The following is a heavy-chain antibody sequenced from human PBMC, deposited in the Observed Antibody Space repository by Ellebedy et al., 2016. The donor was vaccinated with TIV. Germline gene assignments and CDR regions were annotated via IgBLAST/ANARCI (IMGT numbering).Heavy chain of an antibody. CDR3: ASLPHYGDSGP. D-gene: IGHD4-17*01. V-gene: IGHV1-2*02. CDR2: INPNSGGT. J-gene: IGHJ5*02. CDR1: GYTFTNYY. Sequence: AASVKVSCKASGYTFTNYYIHWVRQAPGQGLEWMGWINPNSGGTNYAQKFQGRVTMTRDTSISTAYVELSRLRSDDTAVYYCASLPHYGDSGPWGQGTLVTVSS.